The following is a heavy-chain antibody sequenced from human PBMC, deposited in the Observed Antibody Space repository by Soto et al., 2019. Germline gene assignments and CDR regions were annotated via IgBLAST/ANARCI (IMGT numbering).Heavy chain of an antibody. CDR1: GFTFSSYS. CDR3: ARGNYDIFTGHDN. CDR2: ISSSSSYI. J-gene: IGHJ4*02. Sequence: EVQLVESGGGLVKPGGSLRLSCAASGFTFSSYSMNWVRQAPGKGLEWVSSISSSSSYIYYADSVKGRFTISRDNAKNSLYLQMNSLRAEDTAVYYCARGNYDIFTGHDNWGQGTLVTVSS. D-gene: IGHD3-9*01. V-gene: IGHV3-21*01.